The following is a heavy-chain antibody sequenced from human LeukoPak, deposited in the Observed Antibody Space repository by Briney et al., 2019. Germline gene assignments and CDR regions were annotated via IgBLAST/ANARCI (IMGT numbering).Heavy chain of an antibody. Sequence: SETLSLTCTVSGGSLSSRSYSRGWIRQPPGTGLEWIGSDLYSGTTRYSPSLRGRVSISLDTSKNQFSLKLTSVTAADTAVYYCATVTTVYFDYWGQGTLVTVSS. D-gene: IGHD4-17*01. CDR1: GGSLSSRSYS. J-gene: IGHJ4*02. CDR3: ATVTTVYFDY. V-gene: IGHV4-39*07. CDR2: DLYSGTT.